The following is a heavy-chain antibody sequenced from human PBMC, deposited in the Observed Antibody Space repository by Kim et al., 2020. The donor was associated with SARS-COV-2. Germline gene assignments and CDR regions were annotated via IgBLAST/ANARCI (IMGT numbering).Heavy chain of an antibody. V-gene: IGHV1-2*02. CDR3: ARETLTDDYGDLIDY. CDR2: INPNSGGT. Sequence: ALVKVSCKASGYTFTGYYMHWVRQAPGQGLEWMGWINPNSGGTNYAQKFQGRVTMTRDTSISTAYMELSRLRSDDTAVYYCARETLTDDYGDLIDYWGQGILVTVSS. J-gene: IGHJ4*02. CDR1: GYTFTGYY. D-gene: IGHD4-17*01.